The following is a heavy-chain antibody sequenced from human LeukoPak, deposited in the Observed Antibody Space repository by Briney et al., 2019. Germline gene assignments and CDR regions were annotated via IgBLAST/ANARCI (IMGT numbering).Heavy chain of an antibody. D-gene: IGHD5-24*01. J-gene: IGHJ4*02. CDR2: ISYDGRKE. CDR3: ANGRKVEMVTIAQPEFDY. Sequence: PGRSLRLSCAVSGFTFSSYGMHWVRQAPGKGLEWVAGISYDGRKEYYADSVKGRSTISRDNPKHTLYLQMNNLRVEDTAVYYCANGRKVEMVTIAQPEFDYWGRGTLVTVSS. V-gene: IGHV3-30*18. CDR1: GFTFSSYG.